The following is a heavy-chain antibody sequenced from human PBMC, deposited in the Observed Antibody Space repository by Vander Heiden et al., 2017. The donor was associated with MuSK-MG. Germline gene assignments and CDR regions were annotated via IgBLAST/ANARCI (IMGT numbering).Heavy chain of an antibody. CDR1: GFTFSSYA. J-gene: IGHJ3*02. V-gene: IGHV3-30*04. D-gene: IGHD6-13*01. CDR3: ARENTIAAAYDAFDI. CDR2: ISYDGSNK. Sequence: QVQLVESGGGVVQPGRSLRLSCAAPGFTFSSYAMHWVRQAPGKGLEWVAVISYDGSNKYYADSVKGRFTISRDNSKNTLYLQMNSLRAEDTAVYYCARENTIAAAYDAFDIWGQGTMVTVSS.